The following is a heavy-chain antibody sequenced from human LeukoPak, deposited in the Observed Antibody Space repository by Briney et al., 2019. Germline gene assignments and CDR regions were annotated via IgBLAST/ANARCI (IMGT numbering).Heavy chain of an antibody. CDR2: ISSSSSYI. V-gene: IGHV3-21*01. D-gene: IGHD4-23*01. J-gene: IGHJ4*02. CDR3: ARLGHHYGGSCDY. CDR1: GFTFGSYS. Sequence: GGSLRLSCAASGFTFGSYSMNWVRQAPGRGRGWVSSISSSSSYIYYADSVKGRFPMSRDNAKTSLSLQMNSLRAEDTAVYYCARLGHHYGGSCDYWGQGTLVTVSS.